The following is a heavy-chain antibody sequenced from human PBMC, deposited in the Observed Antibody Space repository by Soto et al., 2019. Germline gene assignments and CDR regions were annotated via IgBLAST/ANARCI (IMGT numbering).Heavy chain of an antibody. CDR3: ARVNPFSTNGVGFDY. Sequence: QVQLVQSGAEVKKPGASVKVSCKASGYTFTNYYMHWVRQAPGQGLEWMGIINPNGGSTDYAQKFKGRVTLTRNTSPGTVYRELGSLKSKETAGYYGARVNPFSTNGVGFDYWAREPWSPSPQ. J-gene: IGHJ4*02. D-gene: IGHD3-3*02. CDR1: GYTFTNYY. V-gene: IGHV1-46*01. CDR2: INPNGGST.